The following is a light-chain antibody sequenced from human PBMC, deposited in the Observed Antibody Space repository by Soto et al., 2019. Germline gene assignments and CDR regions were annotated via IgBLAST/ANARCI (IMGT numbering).Light chain of an antibody. V-gene: IGKV1-5*01. CDR3: QQYTNTNNPWM. CDR2: DAS. Sequence: DIQVSQSPPTLSASVRDRVTITCRASQTISTWMARYQQKPGKAPKLLVYDASTLQSGVASRFSGSGSGTEFTLIISGLQPDDSATYYCQQYTNTNNPWMFGQGTKV. J-gene: IGKJ1*01. CDR1: QTISTW.